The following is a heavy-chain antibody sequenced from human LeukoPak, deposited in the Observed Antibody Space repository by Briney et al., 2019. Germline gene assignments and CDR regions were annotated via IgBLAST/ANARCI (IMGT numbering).Heavy chain of an antibody. J-gene: IGHJ5*02. CDR3: ARYHWTTVTIFRHFDP. V-gene: IGHV3-7*01. Sequence: GGSLRLSCAASGFTFSSYWMSWVRQAPGKGLEWVANIKQDGSEKYYVDSVKGRFTISRDNAKNSLYLQMNSLRAEDTAVYYCARYHWTTVTIFRHFDPWGQGTLVTVSS. CDR1: GFTFSSYW. CDR2: IKQDGSEK. D-gene: IGHD4-17*01.